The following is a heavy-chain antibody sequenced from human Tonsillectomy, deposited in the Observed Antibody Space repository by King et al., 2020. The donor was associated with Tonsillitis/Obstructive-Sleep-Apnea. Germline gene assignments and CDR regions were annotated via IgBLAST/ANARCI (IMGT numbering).Heavy chain of an antibody. Sequence: QLVQSGADVKKPGSSVKVSCKASGGTFSSYGISWVRQAPGQGLEWMGGIIPIFGTANYAQKFRGRVTITADESTSTAYMELSSLRSEDTAVYYCARGAGYCSSTNCFNYFDYWGQGTLVTVSS. CDR3: ARGAGYCSSTNCFNYFDY. V-gene: IGHV1-69*12. J-gene: IGHJ4*02. CDR2: IIPIFGTA. CDR1: GGTFSSYG. D-gene: IGHD2-2*03.